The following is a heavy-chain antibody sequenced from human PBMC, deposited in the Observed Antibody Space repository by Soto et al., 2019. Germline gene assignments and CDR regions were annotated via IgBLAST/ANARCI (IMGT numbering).Heavy chain of an antibody. J-gene: IGHJ3*02. Sequence: QVQLVQSGAEVKKPGSSVKVSCKASGGTFRNYAINWVRQAPGQGLEWMGGIIPIFGTVNYAQNFQGRVTIMAVKSTSTAYMELSNLRSEDTAVYFCARGAYSSDAFDIWCQGTIGTVSS. D-gene: IGHD4-4*01. CDR3: ARGAYSSDAFDI. CDR1: GGTFRNYA. V-gene: IGHV1-69*06. CDR2: IIPIFGTV.